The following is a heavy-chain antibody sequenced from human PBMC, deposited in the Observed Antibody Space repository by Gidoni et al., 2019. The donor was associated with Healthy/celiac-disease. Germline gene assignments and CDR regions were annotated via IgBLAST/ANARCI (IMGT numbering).Heavy chain of an antibody. D-gene: IGHD6-13*01. J-gene: IGHJ6*02. CDR1: GGPISSGGYS. CDR3: ARGGAAAIVYYGMDV. CDR2: IYHSGST. V-gene: IGHV4-30-2*01. Sequence: QLQLQESGSGLVKPSQTLSLTCAVSGGPISSGGYSWSWIRQPPGKGLEWIGYIYHSGSTYYNPSLKSRVTISVDRSKNQFSLKLSSVTAADTAVYYCARGGAAAIVYYGMDVWGQGTTVTVSS.